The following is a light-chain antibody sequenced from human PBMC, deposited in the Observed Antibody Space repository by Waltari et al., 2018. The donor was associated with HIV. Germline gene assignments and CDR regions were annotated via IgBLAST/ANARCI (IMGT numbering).Light chain of an antibody. CDR1: KLGDKY. CDR2: QDT. J-gene: IGLJ2*01. CDR3: QAWDSFTGL. V-gene: IGLV3-1*01. Sequence: SYELTQLPSVSVSPGQTARITCSGDKLGDKYACWYQQRPGQSPVLVIYQDTKRPSGIPERFSGSNSGNTATLTISGTQALDEADYYCQAWDSFTGLFGGGTKLTVL.